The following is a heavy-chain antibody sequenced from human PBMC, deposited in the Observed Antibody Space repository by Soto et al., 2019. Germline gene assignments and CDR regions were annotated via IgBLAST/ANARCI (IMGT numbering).Heavy chain of an antibody. D-gene: IGHD3-16*01. J-gene: IGHJ4*02. V-gene: IGHV4-59*01. CDR3: ARGGFARWARDYYFDY. Sequence: PSETLSLTCTVSGGSISSYYWSWIRQPPGKGLEWIGYIYYSGSTNYNPSLKSRVTISVDTSKNQFSLKLSSVTAADTAVYYCARGGFARWARDYYFDYWGQGTLVTVSS. CDR2: IYYSGST. CDR1: GGSISSYY.